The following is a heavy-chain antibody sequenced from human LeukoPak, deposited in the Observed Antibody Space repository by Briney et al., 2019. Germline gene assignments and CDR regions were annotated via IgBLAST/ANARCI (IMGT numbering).Heavy chain of an antibody. Sequence: GASVNVSCMASGCTFTTYIIHWVRQAPGQGLEWMGWITPNGGGTNYAQKFQGRVTMTRDTSISIVYMQLSRLRAGDAAVYACVRGRGGAAFDFWGQETLVSVSS. D-gene: IGHD2-21*01. V-gene: IGHV1-2*02. CDR3: VRGRGGAAFDF. J-gene: IGHJ4*02. CDR2: ITPNGGGT. CDR1: GCTFTTYI.